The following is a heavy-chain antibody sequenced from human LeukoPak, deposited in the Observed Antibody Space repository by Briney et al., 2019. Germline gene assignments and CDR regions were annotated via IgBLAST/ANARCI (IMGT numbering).Heavy chain of an antibody. J-gene: IGHJ4*02. CDR3: ARRRVGATQKYFDY. CDR1: GFTFSSYE. V-gene: IGHV3-48*03. Sequence: GGSLRLSCAASGFTFSSYEMNWVRQAPGKGLEWVSYISSSGSTIHYADSVNGRFTISRGNAKNSLYLQMNSLRAEDTAVYYCARRRVGATQKYFDYWGQGTLVTVSS. D-gene: IGHD1-26*01. CDR2: ISSSGSTI.